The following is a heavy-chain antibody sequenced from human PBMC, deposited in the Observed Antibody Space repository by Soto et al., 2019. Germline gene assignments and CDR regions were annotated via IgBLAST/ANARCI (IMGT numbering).Heavy chain of an antibody. CDR1: GFTFDDYA. CDR3: VPPHLGEEDY. D-gene: IGHD3-10*01. Sequence: EVQLVESGGGLVQPGRSLRLSCAASGFTFDDYAMHWVRQAPGKGLEWVSGISWNSGSIGYADSVKGRFTISRDNAKNSLYLQMNSLRAEDTALYYCVPPHLGEEDYWGQGTLVTVSS. J-gene: IGHJ4*02. V-gene: IGHV3-9*01. CDR2: ISWNSGSI.